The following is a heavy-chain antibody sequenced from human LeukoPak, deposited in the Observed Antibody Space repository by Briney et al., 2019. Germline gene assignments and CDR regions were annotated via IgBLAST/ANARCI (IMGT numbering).Heavy chain of an antibody. CDR3: AKVRRYSGYDALAH. CDR1: GFTFDDCS. J-gene: IGHJ4*02. CDR2: SSWNSGSA. Sequence: PGGSLRLSCAASGFTFDDCSMHWGRQAPGRGLGWVAGSSWNSGSAGYADSVKGRFTISRDNAKKSLFLQMNGLRTEDTALYYGAKVRRYSGYDALAHWGQGTLVTVSS. V-gene: IGHV3-9*01. D-gene: IGHD5-12*01.